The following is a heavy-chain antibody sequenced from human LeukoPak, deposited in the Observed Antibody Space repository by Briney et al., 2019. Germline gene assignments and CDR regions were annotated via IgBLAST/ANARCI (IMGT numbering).Heavy chain of an antibody. CDR1: GFTSRGFA. V-gene: IGHV3-30*11. J-gene: IGHJ4*02. Sequence: GGSLRPSCAAPGFTSRGFALHGVPQGPGKGLGGGAVISDDGSNKYYADSVKGRFPISRDNSKNTLYLQMNSLRAEDTAVYYCARDSNYYDSSGSQSYWGQGTLVTVTS. D-gene: IGHD3-22*01. CDR3: ARDSNYYDSSGSQSY. CDR2: ISDDGSNK.